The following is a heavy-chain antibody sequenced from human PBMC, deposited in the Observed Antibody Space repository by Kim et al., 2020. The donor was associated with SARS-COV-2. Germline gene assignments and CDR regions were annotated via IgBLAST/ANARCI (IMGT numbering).Heavy chain of an antibody. CDR1: GFTVSSNY. D-gene: IGHD2-15*01. J-gene: IGHJ4*02. CDR2: IYSGGST. CDR3: ARAGGYCSGGSCYPEDY. Sequence: GGSLRLSCAASGFTVSSNYMSWVRQAPGKGLEWVSVIYSGGSTYYADSVKGRFTISRHNSKNTLYLQMNSLRAEDTAVYYCARAGGYCSGGSCYPEDYWGQGTLVTVSS. V-gene: IGHV3-53*04.